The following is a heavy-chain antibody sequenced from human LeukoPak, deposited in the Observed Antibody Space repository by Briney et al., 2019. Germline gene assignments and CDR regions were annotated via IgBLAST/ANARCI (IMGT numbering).Heavy chain of an antibody. CDR2: IYYSGST. CDR1: GGSISSSIYY. V-gene: IGHV4-39*07. Sequence: SETLSLTCTVSGGSISSSIYYWGWIRQPPGKGLEWIGSIYYSGSTYYNPSLKSRVTISVDTSKNQFSLKLSSVTAADTAVYYCARVDVRSRYYFDYWGQGTLVTVSS. CDR3: ARVDVRSRYYFDY. J-gene: IGHJ4*02. D-gene: IGHD3/OR15-3a*01.